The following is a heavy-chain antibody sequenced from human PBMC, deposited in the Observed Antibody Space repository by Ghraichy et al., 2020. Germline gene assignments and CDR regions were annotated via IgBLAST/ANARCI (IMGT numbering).Heavy chain of an antibody. D-gene: IGHD6-19*01. Sequence: SETLSLTCTVSGGSISSSSYYWGWIRQPPGKGLEWIGSIYYSGSTYYNPSLKSRVTISVDTSKNQFSLKLSSVTAADTAVYYCARHEGDAVAGMDYFDYWGQGTLVTVSS. CDR2: IYYSGST. V-gene: IGHV4-39*01. CDR3: ARHEGDAVAGMDYFDY. CDR1: GGSISSSSYY. J-gene: IGHJ4*02.